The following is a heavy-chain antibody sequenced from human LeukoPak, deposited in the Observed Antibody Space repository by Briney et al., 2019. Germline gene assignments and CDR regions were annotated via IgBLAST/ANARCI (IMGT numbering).Heavy chain of an antibody. Sequence: PSETLSLTCTVSGGSISSYYWSWIRQPPGKGLEWIGYIYYSGSTNYNPSLKSRVTISVDTSKNRFSLKLSSVTAADTAVYYCARAVAGTLAPWGQGTLVTVSS. CDR2: IYYSGST. CDR1: GGSISSYY. V-gene: IGHV4-59*01. D-gene: IGHD6-19*01. CDR3: ARAVAGTLAP. J-gene: IGHJ4*02.